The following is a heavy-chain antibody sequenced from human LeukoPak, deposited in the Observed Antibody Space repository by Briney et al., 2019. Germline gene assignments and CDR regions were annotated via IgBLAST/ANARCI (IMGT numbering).Heavy chain of an antibody. CDR2: IIPIFGTA. CDR1: GATFSSYA. J-gene: IGHJ4*02. CDR3: AGGIAAAGSFDY. D-gene: IGHD6-13*01. V-gene: IGHV1-69*01. Sequence: SVKVSCKASGATFSSYAISWVRQAPGQGLEWMGGIIPIFGTANYAQKFQGRVTITADESTSTAYMELSSLRSEDTAVYYCAGGIAAAGSFDYWGQGTLVTVSS.